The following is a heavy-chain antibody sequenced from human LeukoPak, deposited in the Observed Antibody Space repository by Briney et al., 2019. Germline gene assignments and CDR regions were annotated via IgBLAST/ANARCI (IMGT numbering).Heavy chain of an antibody. CDR3: ASEAYVATGSTVPNYYYYYMDV. J-gene: IGHJ6*03. Sequence: GGSLRLSCAASGFTFSSYAMHWVRQAPGKGLEWVAVISYDGSNKYYADSVKGRFTISRDNSKNTLYLQMNSLRAEDTAVYYCASEAYVATGSTVPNYYYYYMDVWGKGTTVTVSS. V-gene: IGHV3-30*04. CDR1: GFTFSSYA. D-gene: IGHD5-12*01. CDR2: ISYDGSNK.